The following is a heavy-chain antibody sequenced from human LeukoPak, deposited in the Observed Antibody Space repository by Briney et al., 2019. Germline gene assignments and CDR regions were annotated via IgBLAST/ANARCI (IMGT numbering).Heavy chain of an antibody. CDR1: GFTFSSYA. Sequence: SGGSLRLSCAASGFTFSSYAMSWVRQAPGKGLEWVSVIYSGGSTYYADSVKGRFTISRDNSKNTLYLQMNSLRAEDTAVYYCARGLYSSSWFDYWGQGTLVTVSS. D-gene: IGHD6-13*01. J-gene: IGHJ4*02. CDR3: ARGLYSSSWFDY. V-gene: IGHV3-53*01. CDR2: IYSGGST.